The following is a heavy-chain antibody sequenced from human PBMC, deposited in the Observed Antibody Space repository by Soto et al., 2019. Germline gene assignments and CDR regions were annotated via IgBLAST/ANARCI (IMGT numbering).Heavy chain of an antibody. CDR1: GFTFTSYA. CDR2: ISAYNGNT. CDR3: ARDFTGWPPDGVDS. D-gene: IGHD3-16*01. Sequence: QVHLVQSGTEVKMPGASVKVSCKASGFTFTSYAITWVRQAPGQGLEWMGWISAYNGNTNYAQKFRGRVTMTTDSATSTAYMELGSLTSDDTALYFGARDFTGWPPDGVDSGGQGTLVTVSA. J-gene: IGHJ4*02. V-gene: IGHV1-18*01.